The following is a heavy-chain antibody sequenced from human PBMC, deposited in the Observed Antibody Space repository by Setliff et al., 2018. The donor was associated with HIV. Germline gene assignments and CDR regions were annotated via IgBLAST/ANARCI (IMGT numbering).Heavy chain of an antibody. Sequence: GESLKISCKGSGYKFTTYWIAWVRQMPGKGLEWMGIIYPDDSDTRYSPSFQGRVTISADKSTSTAYLQWSSLKASDTAMYYCARHLQIVSTYYYDSSGPDAFDIWGQGTMVTVSS. D-gene: IGHD3-22*01. CDR1: GYKFTTYW. CDR3: ARHLQIVSTYYYDSSGPDAFDI. V-gene: IGHV5-51*01. J-gene: IGHJ3*02. CDR2: IYPDDSDT.